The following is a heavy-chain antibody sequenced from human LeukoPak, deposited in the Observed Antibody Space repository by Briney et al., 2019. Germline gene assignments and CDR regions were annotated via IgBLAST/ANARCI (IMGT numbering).Heavy chain of an antibody. CDR1: GYTFTGYY. J-gene: IGHJ3*02. V-gene: IGHV1-2*02. D-gene: IGHD3-3*01. CDR2: INPNSGGT. CDR3: ARTRGLRFLEWLSYQPDAFDI. Sequence: ASVKVSCKASGYTFTGYYMHWVRQAPGQGLECMGWINPNSGGTNYAQKFQGRVTMTRDTSISTAYMELSRLRSDDTAVYYCARTRGLRFLEWLSYQPDAFDIWGQGTMVTVSS.